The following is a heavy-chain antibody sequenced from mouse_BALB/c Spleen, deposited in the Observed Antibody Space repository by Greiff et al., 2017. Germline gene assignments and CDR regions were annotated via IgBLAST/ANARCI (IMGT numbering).Heavy chain of an antibody. V-gene: IGHV14-3*02. CDR2: IDPANGNT. CDR3: ARGNSGDY. Sequence: EVQLKESGAELVKPGASVKLSCTASGFNIKDTYMHWVKQRPEQGLEWIGRIDPANGNTKYDPKFQGKATITADTSSNTAYLQLSSLTSEDTAVYYCARGNSGDYWGQGTSVTVSS. CDR1: GFNIKDTY. J-gene: IGHJ4*01. D-gene: IGHD3-1*01.